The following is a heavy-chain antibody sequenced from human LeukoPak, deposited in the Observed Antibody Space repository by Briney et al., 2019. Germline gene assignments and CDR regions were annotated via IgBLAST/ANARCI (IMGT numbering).Heavy chain of an antibody. J-gene: IGHJ4*02. CDR3: ARGRQLRFLEWLLDY. V-gene: IGHV4-34*01. Sequence: PSETLSLTCGVYGGSFSGYYWSWIRQPPGKGLEWIGEINHNGSTNYNPSLKSRVTISVDTSKNQFPLKLSSVTAADTAVYYCARGRQLRFLEWLLDYWGQGTLVTVSS. CDR2: INHNGST. CDR1: GGSFSGYY. D-gene: IGHD3-3*01.